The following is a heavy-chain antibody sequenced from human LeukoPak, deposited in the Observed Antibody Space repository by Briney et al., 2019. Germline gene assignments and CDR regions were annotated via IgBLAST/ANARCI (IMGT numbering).Heavy chain of an antibody. J-gene: IGHJ4*02. CDR2: VYYSGST. CDR1: GGSISGFY. V-gene: IGHV4-59*01. CDR3: ARGGFREFDS. D-gene: IGHD3-10*01. Sequence: SETLSLTCTVSGGSISGFYWSWIRQPPGKGLEWIGYVYYSGSTNYNPSLKSRVTISVGTSENQFSLKLNSVTAADTAVYYCARGGFREFDSWGQGTLVIVSS.